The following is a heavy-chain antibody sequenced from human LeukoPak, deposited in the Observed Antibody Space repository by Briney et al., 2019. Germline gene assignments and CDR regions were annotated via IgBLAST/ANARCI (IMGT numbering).Heavy chain of an antibody. CDR2: IFYSGSI. J-gene: IGHJ4*02. Sequence: PSETLSLTCTASGDSMCTHYWSWIRQPPGKGLEWIGYIFYSGSINYNPSLKSRVTMSVDTSKNQFSLKLSSVTAADTAVYYCARLTPYPGVWASDYWGQGTLVTVSS. D-gene: IGHD4-23*01. V-gene: IGHV4-59*08. CDR3: ARLTPYPGVWASDY. CDR1: GDSMCTHY.